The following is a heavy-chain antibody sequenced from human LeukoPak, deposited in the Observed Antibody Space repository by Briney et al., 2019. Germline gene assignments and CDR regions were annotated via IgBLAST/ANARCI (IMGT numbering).Heavy chain of an antibody. CDR2: IYSGGTT. CDR1: GFTVSSDY. J-gene: IGHJ3*02. CDR3: ARDAMIVVASDAFDI. V-gene: IGHV3-53*01. Sequence: GGSLRLSCAASGFTVSSDYMTWVRQAPGKGLEWVSVIYSGGTTYYADSVKGRFTISRDDSKNTLFLQMNSLRAEDTAVYYCARDAMIVVASDAFDIWGQGTMVTASS. D-gene: IGHD3-22*01.